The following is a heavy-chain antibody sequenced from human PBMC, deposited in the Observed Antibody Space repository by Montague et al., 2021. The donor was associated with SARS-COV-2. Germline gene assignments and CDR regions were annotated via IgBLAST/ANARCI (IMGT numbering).Heavy chain of an antibody. D-gene: IGHD1-14*01. Sequence: SETLSLTCAVYDGSFSGYYWNWIRQPPGKGLEWIGEISHGGTTNYNPSPKSRATISLDKSKSQFSLKLTSVTAADTAIYYCGRGRKVVPWFRYYDMDVWGQGTTVTVSS. J-gene: IGHJ6*02. CDR3: GRGRKVVPWFRYYDMDV. V-gene: IGHV4-34*01. CDR2: ISHGGTT. CDR1: DGSFSGYY.